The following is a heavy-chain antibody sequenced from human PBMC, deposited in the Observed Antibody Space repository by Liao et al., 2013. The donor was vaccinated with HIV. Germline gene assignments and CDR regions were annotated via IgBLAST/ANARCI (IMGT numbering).Heavy chain of an antibody. CDR2: VTHSGGT. V-gene: IGHV4-34*01. Sequence: QVHLRQWGAGLVKPAETLSLTCAVDGASLRGYYWGWIRQPPGKGLEWLGEVTHSGGTNHNPSLKSRLTISVDTSKNQVSLKLDSVTAADTGVYYCARGRTVATTPLAYWGQGTLVTVSS. CDR3: ARGRTVATTPLAY. CDR1: GASLRGYY. D-gene: IGHD5-12*01. J-gene: IGHJ4*02.